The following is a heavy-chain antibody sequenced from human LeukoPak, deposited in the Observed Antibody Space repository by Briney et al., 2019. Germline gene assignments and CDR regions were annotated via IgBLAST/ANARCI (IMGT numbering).Heavy chain of an antibody. D-gene: IGHD1-1*01. Sequence: PGGSLRLSCAASGFTFSSYAMTWVRQAPGKGLEWVSVISGSGGTIYYADSVKGRFTISRDNSKNTLYLQMNSLRAEETAVYYCAKTQNGAFDIWGQGTMVTVSS. J-gene: IGHJ3*02. CDR2: ISGSGGTI. V-gene: IGHV3-23*01. CDR3: AKTQNGAFDI. CDR1: GFTFSSYA.